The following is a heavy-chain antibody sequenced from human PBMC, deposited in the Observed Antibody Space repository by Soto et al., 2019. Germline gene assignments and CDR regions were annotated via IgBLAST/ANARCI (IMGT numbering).Heavy chain of an antibody. V-gene: IGHV3-30-3*01. Sequence: QVQLVESGGGVVQPGRSLRLSCAASGFTFSSYAMHWVRQAPGKGLEWVAVISYDGSNKYYADSVKGRFTISRDNSKNTLYLQMNRLRAEDTAVYYCARELGYAYYFGYWGQGTLVTVSS. CDR3: ARELGYAYYFGY. CDR2: ISYDGSNK. J-gene: IGHJ4*02. D-gene: IGHD5-12*01. CDR1: GFTFSSYA.